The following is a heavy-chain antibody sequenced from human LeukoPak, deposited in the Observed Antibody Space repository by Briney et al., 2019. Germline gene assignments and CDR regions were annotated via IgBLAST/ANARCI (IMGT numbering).Heavy chain of an antibody. CDR2: IYHSGST. V-gene: IGHV4-4*02. J-gene: IGHJ3*02. CDR1: GFTFSTYGM. Sequence: PGGSLRLSCAASGFTFSTYGMSWVRQAPGKGLEWIGEIYHSGSTNYNPSLKSRVTISVDKSKNQFSLKLSSVTAADTAVYYCAKSNGYGLIDIWGQGTMVTVSS. D-gene: IGHD3-10*01. CDR3: AKSNGYGLIDI.